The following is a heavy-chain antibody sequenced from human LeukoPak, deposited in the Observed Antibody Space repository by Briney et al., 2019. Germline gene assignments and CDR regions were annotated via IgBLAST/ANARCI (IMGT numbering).Heavy chain of an antibody. CDR3: ARHEAQDFDY. CDR1: GGSISSGGYY. J-gene: IGHJ4*02. Sequence: PSETLSLTCTVSGGSISSGGYYWSWIRQPPGKGLEWIGSIYYSGTTYYSSSLKSRVIISVDTSKNQFSLKLSSVTATDTAVYYCARHEAQDFDYWGQGTLVTVSS. V-gene: IGHV4-39*01. CDR2: IYYSGTT.